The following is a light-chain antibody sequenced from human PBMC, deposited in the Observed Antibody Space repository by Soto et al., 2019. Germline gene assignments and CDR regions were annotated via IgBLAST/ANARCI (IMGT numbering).Light chain of an antibody. V-gene: IGKV3D-15*01. Sequence: EIVMTQSPATLAVSPGERATLSCRASQSVRINVAWYQQKNGQAPRLLIYGASRRATGIPVRFSGSGSGTDFTLTISSLEPEDFAVYYCQQRKNWPPLTFGGGTKVDIK. CDR1: QSVRIN. CDR2: GAS. J-gene: IGKJ4*01. CDR3: QQRKNWPPLT.